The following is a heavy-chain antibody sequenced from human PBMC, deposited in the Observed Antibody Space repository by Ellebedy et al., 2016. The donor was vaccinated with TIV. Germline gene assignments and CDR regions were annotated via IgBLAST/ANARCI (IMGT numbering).Heavy chain of an antibody. J-gene: IGHJ4*02. Sequence: GGSLRLXXAASGFTFSSYAMSWVRQAPGKGLEWVGRIKSKTDGGTTDYAAPVKGRFTISRDDSKNTLYLQMNSLKTEDTAVYYCTTGIARDYWGQGTLVTVSS. CDR2: IKSKTDGGTT. CDR3: TTGIARDY. CDR1: GFTFSSYA. V-gene: IGHV3-15*01.